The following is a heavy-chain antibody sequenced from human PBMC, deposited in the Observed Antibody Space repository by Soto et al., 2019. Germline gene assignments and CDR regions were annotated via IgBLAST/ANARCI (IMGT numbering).Heavy chain of an antibody. J-gene: IGHJ6*02. V-gene: IGHV1-18*01. Sequence: QVQLVQSRGEVKKPGASVKVSCKTSGYSFTTYGISWVRQAPGQGLEWMGWISGYNGNTNYAQKLQGRVTMTTDTSTSTAYMELRRLRSDETAVYYCAREVPAPYYYLGMDVWSQGRTVTVSS. CDR1: GYSFTTYG. CDR2: ISGYNGNT. CDR3: AREVPAPYYYLGMDV.